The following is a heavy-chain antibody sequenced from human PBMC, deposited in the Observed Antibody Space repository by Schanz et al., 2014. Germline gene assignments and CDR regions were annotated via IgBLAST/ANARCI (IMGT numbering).Heavy chain of an antibody. J-gene: IGHJ4*02. CDR1: EFTFSSYK. D-gene: IGHD3-9*01. CDR2: IYASGAT. CDR3: AKQIHYDILTVTRN. V-gene: IGHV3-66*01. Sequence: EVQLVESGGGLVKPGGSLRLSCEASEFTFSSYKMNWVRQAPGKGLEWVSTIYASGATYYADSVKRRFTISRDISKNTLHLQVTSLRAEDTAVYYCAKQIHYDILTVTRNWGQGTLVTVSS.